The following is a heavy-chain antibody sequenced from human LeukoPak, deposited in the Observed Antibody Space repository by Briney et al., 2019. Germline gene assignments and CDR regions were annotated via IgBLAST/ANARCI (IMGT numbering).Heavy chain of an antibody. CDR3: AKVSVYYGSATGSDMDV. V-gene: IGHV3-9*01. Sequence: AGGSLRLSCAASGFTFDDYAMHWVRQAPGKGLEWVSGISWNSGSIGYADSVKGRFTISRDNAKNSLYLQMNSLRAEDTALYYCAKVSVYYGSATGSDMDVWGQGTTVTVSS. D-gene: IGHD3-10*01. CDR2: ISWNSGSI. J-gene: IGHJ6*02. CDR1: GFTFDDYA.